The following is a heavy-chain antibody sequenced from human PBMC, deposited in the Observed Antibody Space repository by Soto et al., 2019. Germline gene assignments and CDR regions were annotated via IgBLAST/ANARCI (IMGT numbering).Heavy chain of an antibody. V-gene: IGHV3-33*08. Sequence: PGGSLRLSCAASGLSFRSYAMHWVRQAPGKGLEWVAVIWYDGVNKYYADSVKGRFTISRDNSNNTLYVQMNSLKAEDTAVYYCVRDNYLTKAGRLASIHYWGPETLLTVSS. CDR2: IWYDGVNK. D-gene: IGHD2-21*01. J-gene: IGHJ4*02. CDR1: GLSFRSYA. CDR3: VRDNYLTKAGRLASIHY.